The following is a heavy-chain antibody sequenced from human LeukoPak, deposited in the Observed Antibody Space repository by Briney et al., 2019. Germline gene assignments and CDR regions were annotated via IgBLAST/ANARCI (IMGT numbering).Heavy chain of an antibody. J-gene: IGHJ5*02. D-gene: IGHD6-19*01. CDR3: ARVAGHSWFDP. Sequence: SETLSLTCTVSGGSISSYYWSWIRQPPGKGLEWIGYIYYSGSTNYNPSLRSRVTISVDTSKNQFSLKLSSVTAADTAVYYCARVAGHSWFDPWGQGTLVTVSS. V-gene: IGHV4-59*01. CDR1: GGSISSYY. CDR2: IYYSGST.